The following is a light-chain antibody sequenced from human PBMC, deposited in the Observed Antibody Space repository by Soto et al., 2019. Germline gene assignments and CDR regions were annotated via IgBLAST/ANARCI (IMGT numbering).Light chain of an antibody. V-gene: IGKV1-9*01. CDR2: AAS. J-gene: IGKJ5*01. CDR3: QQYYSYPRT. CDR1: QDIAIY. Sequence: IQLTHSPSSLSASVGDRVTITCRASQDIAIYLAWYQQKPGEAPKLLIYAASTLYGGVPSRFSGSGSGTDFALTITSLQAEDFATYYCQQYYSYPRTFGQGTRLEIK.